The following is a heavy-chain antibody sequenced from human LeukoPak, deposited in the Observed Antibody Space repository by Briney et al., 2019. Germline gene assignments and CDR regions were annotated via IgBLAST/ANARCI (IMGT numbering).Heavy chain of an antibody. J-gene: IGHJ4*02. CDR1: GFTFSRYW. V-gene: IGHV3-21*01. CDR3: ARERTDQLLLDF. D-gene: IGHD1-1*01. CDR2: ISYSGRDK. Sequence: GSLRLSCVVSGFTFSRYWMSWLRQAPGKGLEWVSSISYSGRDKFYADSVKGRFTISRDNAKNSLYLEMNNLRAEDTAVFYCARERTDQLLLDFWGQGALVTVSS.